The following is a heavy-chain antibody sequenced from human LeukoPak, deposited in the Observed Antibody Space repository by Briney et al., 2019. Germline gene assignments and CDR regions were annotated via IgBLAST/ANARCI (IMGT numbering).Heavy chain of an antibody. Sequence: GGSLRLSCAASGFIVSSNYVSWVRQAPGKGLEWVGFIRSKAYGETADYAASVKGRFTISRDDSKAIAYLQMNSLKTEDTAVYHCTRDRGAYNLYDYWGQGTLVTVSS. CDR2: IRSKAYGETA. V-gene: IGHV3-49*04. D-gene: IGHD1-1*01. CDR3: TRDRGAYNLYDY. CDR1: GFIVSSNY. J-gene: IGHJ4*02.